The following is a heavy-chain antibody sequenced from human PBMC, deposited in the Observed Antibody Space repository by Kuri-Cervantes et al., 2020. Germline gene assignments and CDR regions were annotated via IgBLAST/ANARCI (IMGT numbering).Heavy chain of an antibody. J-gene: IGHJ6*03. V-gene: IGHV4-34*01. D-gene: IGHD6-13*01. CDR1: GGSFSGYY. CDR2: IYHSGST. Sequence: SETLSLTCAVYGGSFSGYYWSWIRQPPGKGLEWIGEIYHSGSTNYNPSLKSRVTISVDTSKNQFSLNLSSVTAADTAVYYCARRPCSSRFQYYYYYMDVWGKGTTVTVSS. CDR3: ARRPCSSRFQYYYYYMDV.